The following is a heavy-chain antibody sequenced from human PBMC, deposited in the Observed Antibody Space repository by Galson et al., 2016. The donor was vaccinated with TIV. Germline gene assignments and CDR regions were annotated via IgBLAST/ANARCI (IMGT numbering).Heavy chain of an antibody. Sequence: SLRLSCAASGFTFGNYWMSWVRQAPGKGLEWVANIDKDGNEKYYVDSVKGRFTISRDNAKNKLYLQTNSLRAEDMAIFYCARLLEWTHEAFDTWGQGTMVTVSA. D-gene: IGHD3-3*01. CDR3: ARLLEWTHEAFDT. CDR1: GFTFGNYW. CDR2: IDKDGNEK. V-gene: IGHV3-7*01. J-gene: IGHJ3*02.